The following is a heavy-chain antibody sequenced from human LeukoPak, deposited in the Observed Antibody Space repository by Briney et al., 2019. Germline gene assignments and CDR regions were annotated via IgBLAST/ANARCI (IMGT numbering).Heavy chain of an antibody. CDR3: AKIRYQLLALDY. J-gene: IGHJ4*02. Sequence: GALRLSCAASGFTFSSYGMHWVRQAPGKGLEWVAFIRYDGSNKYYADSVKGRFTISRDNSKNTLYLQMNSLRAEDTAVYYCAKIRYQLLALDYWGQGTLVTVSS. V-gene: IGHV3-30*02. D-gene: IGHD2-2*01. CDR1: GFTFSSYG. CDR2: IRYDGSNK.